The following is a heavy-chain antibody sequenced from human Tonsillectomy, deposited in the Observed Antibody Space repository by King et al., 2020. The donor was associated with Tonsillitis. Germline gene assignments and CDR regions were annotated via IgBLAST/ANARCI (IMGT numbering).Heavy chain of an antibody. CDR1: GFTFGDYA. CDR3: SGGLLWFWLLFGRASWFDP. D-gene: IGHD2-21*02. V-gene: IGHV3-49*03. Sequence: AQLVQSGGGLVQPGRSLRLSCTASGFTFGDYAMSWFRQAPGKGLEWVSFIRGKTYGGTTEYAASVKGRFTISRDDSKSIAYLQRKRLKTEDTAVYYCSGGLLWFWLLFGRASWFDPWGQGTLVTVSS. CDR2: IRGKTYGGTT. J-gene: IGHJ5*02.